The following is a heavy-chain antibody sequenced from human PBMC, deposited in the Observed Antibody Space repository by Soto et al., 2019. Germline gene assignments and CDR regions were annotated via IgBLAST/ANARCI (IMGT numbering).Heavy chain of an antibody. J-gene: IGHJ5*02. V-gene: IGHV4-39*01. CDR2: INYSGST. Sequence: QLQLQESGPGLVKPSEPLPLTCTVSGAPISRGGYYWGWIRQPPGKGRGWIGTINYSGSTYSNPSLKSRVTISVDTSKNQFSLKLSSVTAADTAVYYCATSNWFDPWGQGTLVTVSS. CDR3: ATSNWFDP. CDR1: GAPISRGGYY.